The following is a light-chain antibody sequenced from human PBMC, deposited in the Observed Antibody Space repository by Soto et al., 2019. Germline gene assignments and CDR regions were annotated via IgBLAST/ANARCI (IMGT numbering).Light chain of an antibody. CDR2: HDS. CDR3: QQYMSYS. Sequence: DIQMTQSPSTLPASVGDRVTITCRASRSISNWVAWYQQKPGTAPKLLIYHDSTLESGVPSRFSGSGSGTEFTLTISSLQPDDFATYYCQQYMSYSFGQGTKVDIK. CDR1: RSISNW. J-gene: IGKJ1*01. V-gene: IGKV1-5*01.